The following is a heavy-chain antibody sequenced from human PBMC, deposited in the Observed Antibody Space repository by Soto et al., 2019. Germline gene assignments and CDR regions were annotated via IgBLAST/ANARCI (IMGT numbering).Heavy chain of an antibody. D-gene: IGHD1-26*01. CDR1: GGTFSSYA. CDR2: IIPIFGTA. J-gene: IGHJ6*02. V-gene: IGHV1-69*06. Sequence: SVKVSCKASGGTFSSYAISWVRQAPGQGLEWMGGIIPIFGTANYAQKFQGRVAITADKSTSTAYMELSSLRSEDTAVYYCARGWELLYGMDVWGQGTTVTASS. CDR3: ARGWELLYGMDV.